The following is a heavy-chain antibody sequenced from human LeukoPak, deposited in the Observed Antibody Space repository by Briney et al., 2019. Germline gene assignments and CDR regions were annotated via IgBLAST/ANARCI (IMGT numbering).Heavy chain of an antibody. V-gene: IGHV3-30*04. CDR1: GFAFSTYA. Sequence: GGSLRLSCAASGFAFSTYAIHWVRQAPGKGLEWVAVISYDGNNKYYADSVKGRFTISRDNSKNTLYLQMNSLRAEDTAVYYCAKSGLNRFDYWGQGTLVTVSS. CDR3: AKSGLNRFDY. J-gene: IGHJ4*02. D-gene: IGHD2-15*01. CDR2: ISYDGNNK.